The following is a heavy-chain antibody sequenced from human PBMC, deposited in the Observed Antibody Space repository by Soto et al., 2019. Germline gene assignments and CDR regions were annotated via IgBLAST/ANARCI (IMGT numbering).Heavy chain of an antibody. CDR1: GFTFSSYA. D-gene: IGHD3-22*01. J-gene: IGHJ4*02. V-gene: IGHV3-23*01. CDR2: IRGSGDST. Sequence: GSLRLSCAASGFTFSSYAMSWVRQAPGKGLEWVSAIRGSGDSTYYADSVKGRFTISRDNSKNTLYLQMNSLRAEDTAVYYCAKVHDSSGYYSSGPFDYWGQGTLVTVSS. CDR3: AKVHDSSGYYSSGPFDY.